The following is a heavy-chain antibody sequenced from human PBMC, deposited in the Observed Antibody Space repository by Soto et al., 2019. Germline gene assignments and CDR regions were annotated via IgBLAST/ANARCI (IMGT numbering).Heavy chain of an antibody. Sequence: QVQLVQSGAEVKKPGASVKVSCKASGYTFTNYDINWVRQATGQGLEWMGWMNHNSGNTGYAQKFQGRVTMTRNTSISTAYMELSSLRSEDTAVYYCARGRGDIILMVYAKYFDFWGQGTLVTVSS. CDR2: MNHNSGNT. CDR1: GYTFTNYD. CDR3: ARGRGDIILMVYAKYFDF. V-gene: IGHV1-8*01. J-gene: IGHJ4*02. D-gene: IGHD2-8*01.